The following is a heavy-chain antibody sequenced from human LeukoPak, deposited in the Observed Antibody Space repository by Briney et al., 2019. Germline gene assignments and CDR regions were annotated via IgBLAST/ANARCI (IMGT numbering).Heavy chain of an antibody. CDR2: IKDDGTEK. Sequence: GSLRLSCAASGFTFSNYWMGWVRQPPGKGLQWVANIKDDGTEKYYVDSVKGRFTISRDNAKNSVYLQMNSLRAEDTAVYYCAKVPKRAYSSGWPSWGQGTLVTVSS. J-gene: IGHJ4*02. D-gene: IGHD6-19*01. CDR3: AKVPKRAYSSGWPS. V-gene: IGHV3-7*03. CDR1: GFTFSNYW.